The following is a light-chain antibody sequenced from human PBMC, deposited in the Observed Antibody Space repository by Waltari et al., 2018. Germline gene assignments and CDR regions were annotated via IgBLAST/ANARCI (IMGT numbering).Light chain of an antibody. Sequence: QSALTESAFVSGSPAQPVPIPRSGTDRDFGAYSFGSLFHQHPGKAPHLLIFEVSNRPSGISNRFAASKSGNTAALTISGLQAEDEADYYCSSYTTSSAPGVFGTGTRVTVL. CDR2: EVS. V-gene: IGLV2-14*01. J-gene: IGLJ1*01. CDR3: SSYTTSSAPGV. CDR1: DRDFGAYSF.